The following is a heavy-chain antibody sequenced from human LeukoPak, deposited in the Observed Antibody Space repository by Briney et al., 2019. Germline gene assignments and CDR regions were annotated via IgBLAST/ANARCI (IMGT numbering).Heavy chain of an antibody. CDR2: IYYSGST. CDR1: GGSMSSYY. CDR3: ARQSPYGDSYFDY. Sequence: SETLSLTCTVSGGSMSSYYWSWIRQPPGKGLEWIGYIYYSGSTNYNPSLKSRVTISVDTSKNQFSLKLTSVTAADTAVYYCARQSPYGDSYFDYWGQGILVTVSS. D-gene: IGHD4-17*01. V-gene: IGHV4-59*08. J-gene: IGHJ4*02.